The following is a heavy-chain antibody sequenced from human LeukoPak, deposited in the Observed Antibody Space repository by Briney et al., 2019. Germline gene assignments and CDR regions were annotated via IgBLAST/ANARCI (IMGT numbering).Heavy chain of an antibody. D-gene: IGHD3-10*01. V-gene: IGHV4-34*01. J-gene: IGHJ4*02. CDR2: INHSGST. CDR3: ARGPRRTKRITMVRGVISAHFDY. CDR1: GGSFSGYY. Sequence: SETLSLTCAVYGGSFSGYYRSWIRQPPGKGLEWIGEINHSGSTNYNPSLKSRVTISVDTSKNQFSLKLSSVTAADTAVYYCARGPRRTKRITMVRGVISAHFDYWGQGTLVTVSS.